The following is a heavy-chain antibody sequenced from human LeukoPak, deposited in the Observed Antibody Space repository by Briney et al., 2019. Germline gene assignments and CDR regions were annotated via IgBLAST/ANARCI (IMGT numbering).Heavy chain of an antibody. Sequence: GRSLRLSCAAPGFTFSSYGMHWVRQAPGKGLEWVALLWYDGRKDSYVDSVKGRFTISRDNSKNTLYLEMNSLRDEDTAIYYCARDLGSVAGFSYWGQGTLVTVSS. V-gene: IGHV3-33*01. D-gene: IGHD6-19*01. CDR3: ARDLGSVAGFSY. CDR2: LWYDGRKD. J-gene: IGHJ4*02. CDR1: GFTFSSYG.